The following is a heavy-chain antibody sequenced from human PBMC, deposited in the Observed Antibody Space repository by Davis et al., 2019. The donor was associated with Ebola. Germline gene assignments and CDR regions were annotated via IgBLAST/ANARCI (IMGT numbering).Heavy chain of an antibody. V-gene: IGHV3-30*03. CDR1: GFALTSYG. CDR3: ARSSLFGMIVF. Sequence: LSLTCAASGFALTSYGMHWVRQAPGKGLEWVAVISYEGSKYYADSVRGRFTISRDSSKNTLYLQMNSLRAEDTAVYYCARSSLFGMIVFWGQGTLVTVSS. D-gene: IGHD3-22*01. CDR2: ISYEGSK. J-gene: IGHJ4*02.